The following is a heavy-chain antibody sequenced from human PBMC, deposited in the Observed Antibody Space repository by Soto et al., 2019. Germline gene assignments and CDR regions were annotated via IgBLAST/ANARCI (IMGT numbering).Heavy chain of an antibody. CDR1: GYTFTSSA. J-gene: IGHJ4*02. V-gene: IGHV1-18*01. CDR3: SRDRPPVDY. Sequence: QVQLVQSGADVKKPGASVKVSCKASGYTFTSSAISWVRQAPGQGLEWMGWISAYNGNTNYAQKLQGRVTMTTDTSPSSAYMELRTVRSDDTAVSYCSRDRPPVDYWGQGTLVTVSS. CDR2: ISAYNGNT.